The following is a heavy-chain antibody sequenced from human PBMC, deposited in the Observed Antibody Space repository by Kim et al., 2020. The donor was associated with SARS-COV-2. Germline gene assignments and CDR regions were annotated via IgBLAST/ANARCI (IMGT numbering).Heavy chain of an antibody. D-gene: IGHD3-10*01. Sequence: DSGQGRFTISRDNSKNKLYLQVNSLRAEDTAVYYCAKDMVRGTPRADFDYWGQGTLVTVSS. CDR3: AKDMVRGTPRADFDY. V-gene: IGHV3-23*01. J-gene: IGHJ4*02.